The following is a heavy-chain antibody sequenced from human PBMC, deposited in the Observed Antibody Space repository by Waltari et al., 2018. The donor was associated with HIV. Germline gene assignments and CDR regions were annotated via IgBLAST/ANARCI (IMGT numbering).Heavy chain of an antibody. CDR1: GYSFTSYW. CDR3: AMPFYDSSGYYHPFDY. J-gene: IGHJ4*02. V-gene: IGHV5-10-1*01. D-gene: IGHD3-22*01. Sequence: EVQLVQSGAEVKKPGESLRISCKGSGYSFTSYWISWVRQMPGKGLEWMGRIDPSDSYTNYSPSFQGHVTISADKSISTAYLQWSSLKASDTAMYYCAMPFYDSSGYYHPFDYWGQVTLVTVSS. CDR2: IDPSDSYT.